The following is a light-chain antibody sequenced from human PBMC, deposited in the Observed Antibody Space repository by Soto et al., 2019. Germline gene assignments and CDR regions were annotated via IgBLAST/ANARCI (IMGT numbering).Light chain of an antibody. V-gene: IGKV3-20*01. J-gene: IGKJ1*01. CDR1: HSADHSF. Sequence: IVLTQSPRFLYLAPGERATLYCRASHSADHSFFAWYQHKPGKAPRLLIEGGSKRATGIQDRFSGRGYGTDCALTVSRLEAEDFAVYYLQKYVSSLTVGQGTKMEIK. CDR3: QKYVSSLT. CDR2: GGS.